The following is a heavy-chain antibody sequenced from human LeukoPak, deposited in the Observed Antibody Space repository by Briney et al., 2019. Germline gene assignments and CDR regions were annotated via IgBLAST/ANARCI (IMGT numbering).Heavy chain of an antibody. J-gene: IGHJ4*02. CDR3: AKRGYYYDSSGYYYFDY. Sequence: GGSLRLSCAASGFTFSNAWMSWVRQAPGKGLEWVSAISGSGGSTYSADSVKGRFTISRDNSKNTLYLQMNSLIAEEAAVYYCAKRGYYYDSSGYYYFDYWGQGTLVTVSS. CDR1: GFTFSNAW. D-gene: IGHD3-22*01. CDR2: ISGSGGST. V-gene: IGHV3-23*01.